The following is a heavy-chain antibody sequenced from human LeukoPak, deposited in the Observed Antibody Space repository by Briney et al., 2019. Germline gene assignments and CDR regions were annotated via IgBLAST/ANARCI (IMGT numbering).Heavy chain of an antibody. Sequence: ASVKVSCKASGYTFTSYGISWVRQAPGQGLEWMGWISAYNGNTNYAQKFQGRVTMTRDTSTSTVYMELSSLRSEDTAVYYCARDLGMDAYGQDYWGQGTLVTVSS. CDR2: ISAYNGNT. D-gene: IGHD4-17*01. J-gene: IGHJ4*02. V-gene: IGHV1-18*01. CDR3: ARDLGMDAYGQDY. CDR1: GYTFTSYG.